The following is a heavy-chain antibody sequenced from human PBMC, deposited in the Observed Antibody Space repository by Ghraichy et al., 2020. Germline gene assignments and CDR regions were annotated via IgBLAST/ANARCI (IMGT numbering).Heavy chain of an antibody. D-gene: IGHD3-22*01. J-gene: IGHJ4*02. Sequence: GGSLRLSCAASGFSFSIYAMSWVRQAPGKGLEWVSGISGSGISTYYADSVKGRFTISRDNSKNTLYLQMKSLKAEDTAVYYCAGGYYYDSSGYYGGDYWGQGTLVTVSS. CDR1: GFSFSIYA. CDR3: AGGYYYDSSGYYGGDY. CDR2: ISGSGIST. V-gene: IGHV3-23*01.